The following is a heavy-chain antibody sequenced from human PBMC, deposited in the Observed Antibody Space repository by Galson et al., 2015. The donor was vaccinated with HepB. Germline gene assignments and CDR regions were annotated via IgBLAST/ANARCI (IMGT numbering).Heavy chain of an antibody. D-gene: IGHD3-22*01. CDR2: IYPGDSDT. CDR3: ARHPTYYDSSGVDAFDI. Sequence: QMPGKGLEWMGIIYPGDSDTRYSPSFQGQVTISADKSISTAYLQWSSLKASDTAMYYCARHPTYYDSSGVDAFDIWGQGTMVTVSS. V-gene: IGHV5-51*01. J-gene: IGHJ3*02.